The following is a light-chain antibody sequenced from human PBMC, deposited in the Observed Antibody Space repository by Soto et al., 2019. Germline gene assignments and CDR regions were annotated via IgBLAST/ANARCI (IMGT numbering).Light chain of an antibody. CDR2: DAS. CDR3: QQFSSYPLT. V-gene: IGKV3-20*01. J-gene: IGKJ4*01. Sequence: PQSPSSLSASVRERVTITCRASQSISSKLAWYQQKPGQAPRLLIYDASSRATGIPDRFSGGGSGTDFTLTISRLEPEDFAVYYCQQFSSYPLTFGGGTKVDIK. CDR1: QSISSK.